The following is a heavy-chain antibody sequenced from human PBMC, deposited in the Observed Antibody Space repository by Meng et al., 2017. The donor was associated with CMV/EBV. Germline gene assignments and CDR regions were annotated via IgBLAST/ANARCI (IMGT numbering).Heavy chain of an antibody. CDR3: AGGTSSRIGWFDP. Sequence: SVKVSCKASGGTFSSYAISWVRQAPGQGLEWMGGIIPIFGTANYAQKFQGRVTITTDESTSTAYMELSSLRSEDTAVYYCAGGTSSRIGWFDPWGQGTLVTVSS. CDR1: GGTFSSYA. D-gene: IGHD2-2*01. CDR2: IIPIFGTA. J-gene: IGHJ5*02. V-gene: IGHV1-69*05.